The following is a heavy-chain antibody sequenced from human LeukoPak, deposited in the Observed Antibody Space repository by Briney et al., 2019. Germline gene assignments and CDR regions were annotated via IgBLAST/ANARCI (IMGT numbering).Heavy chain of an antibody. D-gene: IGHD1-26*01. CDR1: GGSFSGYY. CDR2: INHSEST. J-gene: IGHJ2*01. CDR3: ARDQGAGYFDL. V-gene: IGHV4-34*01. Sequence: PSETLSLTCAVYGGSFSGYYWSWIRQPPGKGLEWIGEINHSESTNYNPSLKSRVTISVDTSKNQFSLKLSSVTAADTAVYYCARDQGAGYFDLWGRGTLVTVSS.